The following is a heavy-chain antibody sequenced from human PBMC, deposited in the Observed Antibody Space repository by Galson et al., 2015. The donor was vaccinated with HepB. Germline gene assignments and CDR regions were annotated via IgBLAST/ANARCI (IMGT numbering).Heavy chain of an antibody. V-gene: IGHV2-70*11. CDR1: GFSLSTSGMC. J-gene: IGHJ4*02. Sequence: PALVKPTQTLTLTCTFSGFSLSTSGMCVSWIRQPPGQALEWLARIDWDDAKYSSTSLKIRLTISKDTPKNQVVLTMTNVDPVDTATYYCARMSRGRIAAAGPHPPPFDYWGQGTLVTVSS. CDR3: ARMSRGRIAAAGPHPPPFDY. D-gene: IGHD6-13*01. CDR2: IDWDDAK.